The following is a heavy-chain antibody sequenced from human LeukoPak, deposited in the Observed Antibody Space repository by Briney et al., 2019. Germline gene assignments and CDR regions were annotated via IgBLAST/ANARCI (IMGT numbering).Heavy chain of an antibody. CDR3: ARALYGFGFDY. D-gene: IGHD3-10*01. CDR2: INPSGGST. Sequence: ASVKVSCKASGYTFTSYYMHWVRQAPGQGLEWMGIINPSGGSTSYAQKFQGRVTMTRDMSTSTVYMELSSLRSEDTAVYYCARALYGFGFDYWGQGTLVTVSS. V-gene: IGHV1-46*01. J-gene: IGHJ4*02. CDR1: GYTFTSYY.